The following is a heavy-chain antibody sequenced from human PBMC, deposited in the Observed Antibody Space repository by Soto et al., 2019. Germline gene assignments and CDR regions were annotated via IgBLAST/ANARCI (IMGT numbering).Heavy chain of an antibody. CDR2: ISGSSSTI. CDR1: GFTFSSYS. D-gene: IGHD6-6*01. CDR3: AREPIRQLASHFDY. Sequence: GGSLRLSCAASGFTFSSYSMNWVRQAPGKGLEWVSYISGSSSTIYYADSVKGRFTISRDSARNSLYLQMNSLRAEDTAVYYCAREPIRQLASHFDYWGQGTLVTVSS. V-gene: IGHV3-48*01. J-gene: IGHJ4*02.